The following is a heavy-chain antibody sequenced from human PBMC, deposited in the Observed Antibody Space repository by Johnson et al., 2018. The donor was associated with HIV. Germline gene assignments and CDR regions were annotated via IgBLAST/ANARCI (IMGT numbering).Heavy chain of an antibody. D-gene: IGHD2-2*01. V-gene: IGHV3-23*04. CDR1: GFTFSSYG. Sequence: VQLVESGGGLVQPGGSLRLSCAASGFTFSSYGMSWVRQAPGKGLEWVSGVTGTGGDTYYAESVKGRFTISRDNSKNTLYLQMNKLRAEDTAVYYCARNGLIPAAKGVAFDIWGQGTTVTVSS. CDR3: ARNGLIPAAKGVAFDI. J-gene: IGHJ3*02. CDR2: VTGTGGDT.